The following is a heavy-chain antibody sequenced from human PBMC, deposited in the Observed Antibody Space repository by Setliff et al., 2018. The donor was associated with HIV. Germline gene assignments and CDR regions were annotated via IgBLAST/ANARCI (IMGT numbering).Heavy chain of an antibody. V-gene: IGHV4-39*01. CDR1: DGSITRTPYY. D-gene: IGHD3-10*01. CDR3: ARLSGGMVPNY. J-gene: IGHJ4*02. CDR2: IHHSGTA. Sequence: SETLSLTCTVSDGSITRTPYYWGWIRQPPGKGLEWIRSIHHSGTAYDNPSLKSRVTISVDPSKNQILLRLSSVTAADTAVYYCARLSGGMVPNYWGQGTLVTVSS.